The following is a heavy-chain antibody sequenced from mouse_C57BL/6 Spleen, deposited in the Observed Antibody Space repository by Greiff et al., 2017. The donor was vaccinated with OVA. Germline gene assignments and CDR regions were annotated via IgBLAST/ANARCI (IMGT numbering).Heavy chain of an antibody. CDR2: INYDGSST. Sequence: EVKLVESEGGLVQPGSSMKLSCTASGFTFSDYYMAWVRQVPEKGLEWVANINYDGSSTYYLDSLKSRFIISRDNAKNILYLQMSSLKSEDTATYYCARDRVLRSHWYFDVWGTGTTVTVSS. CDR3: ARDRVLRSHWYFDV. V-gene: IGHV5-16*01. J-gene: IGHJ1*03. D-gene: IGHD1-1*01. CDR1: GFTFSDYY.